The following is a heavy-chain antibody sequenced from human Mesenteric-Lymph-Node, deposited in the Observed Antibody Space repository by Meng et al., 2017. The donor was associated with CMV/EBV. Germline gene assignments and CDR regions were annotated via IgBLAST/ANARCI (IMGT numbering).Heavy chain of an antibody. J-gene: IGHJ4*01. Sequence: GGSFSGYYWSWIRQSPGKGLEWIGDIDHSGSTSYNPSLTRRITMSVDTSRTQFSLTLNSVTAADTAVYYCARAPLYYDASGYALDYWGQGTLVTVSS. CDR2: IDHSGST. CDR3: ARAPLYYDASGYALDY. V-gene: IGHV4-34*01. D-gene: IGHD3-22*01. CDR1: GGSFSGYY.